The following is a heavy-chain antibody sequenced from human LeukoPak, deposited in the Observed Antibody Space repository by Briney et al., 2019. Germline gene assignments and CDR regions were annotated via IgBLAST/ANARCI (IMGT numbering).Heavy chain of an antibody. J-gene: IGHJ6*02. CDR3: AREDPQTKVPEGMDV. V-gene: IGHV4-59*01. CDR2: IYYTGTT. CDR1: GGSISHYY. Sequence: PSETLSLTCTVSGGSISHYYWSWIRQPPGKGPEWIGYIYYTGTTNYNPSLKSRVTISVDTSKNQFSLKLNSVTAADTAVYYCAREDPQTKVPEGMDVWGRGTTVTVSS. D-gene: IGHD4/OR15-4a*01.